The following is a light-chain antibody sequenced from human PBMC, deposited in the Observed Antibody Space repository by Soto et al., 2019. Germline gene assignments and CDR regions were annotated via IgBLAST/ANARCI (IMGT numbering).Light chain of an antibody. CDR3: SSYTSSTTLV. CDR1: SSDVGGFIY. V-gene: IGLV2-14*01. Sequence: QSVLTQPASVSGSPGQSITISCTGTSSDVGGFIYVSWYQHHPGKVPKLMIYEVSNRPSGVSDRFSGSKSGNTASLTISGLQAADEGDYYCSSYTSSTTLVFGGGTKLTVL. CDR2: EVS. J-gene: IGLJ3*02.